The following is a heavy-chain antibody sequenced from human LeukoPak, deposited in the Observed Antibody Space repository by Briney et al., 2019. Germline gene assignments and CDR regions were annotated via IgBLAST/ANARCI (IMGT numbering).Heavy chain of an antibody. V-gene: IGHV4-39*01. CDR2: IYCRGDT. CDR3: ARYGYGDPLFGH. Sequence: SETLSLTCTVSGGSISSSSYYWGWIRQPPGKGLEWIGSIYCRGDTYYNPSLKSRVTISEDTSKNQFSLKLRYVTAADTAVYYCARYGYGDPLFGHWGQGTLVTVSS. CDR1: GGSISSSSYY. D-gene: IGHD4-17*01. J-gene: IGHJ4*02.